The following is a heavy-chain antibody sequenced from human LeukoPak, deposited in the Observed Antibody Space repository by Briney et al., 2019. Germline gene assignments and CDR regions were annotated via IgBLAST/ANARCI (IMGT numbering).Heavy chain of an antibody. CDR1: GGSISSSSYY. J-gene: IGHJ5*02. CDR3: ARRSGRTPDYFDP. V-gene: IGHV4-39*01. Sequence: PSETLSLTCTVSGGSISSSSYYCAWIRQPQGQGLEWIGDIYYNGRPFYNPSLESLVTISVDTSKNQFFLKLSSLTAADTAVYCCARRSGRTPDYFDPWGQGTLVTVSS. CDR2: IYYNGRP. D-gene: IGHD4-11*01.